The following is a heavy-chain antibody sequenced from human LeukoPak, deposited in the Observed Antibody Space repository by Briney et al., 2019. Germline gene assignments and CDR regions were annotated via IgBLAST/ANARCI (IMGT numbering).Heavy chain of an antibody. V-gene: IGHV3-21*01. D-gene: IGHD5-18*01. Sequence: PGGSLRLSCAASGFTFSSYSMNWVRQAPGKGLEWVSSISSSSSYIYYADSVKGRFTISRDNAKNSLYLQMNSLRAEDTAVYYCARESDTAMALDYWGQGTLVTVSS. J-gene: IGHJ4*02. CDR3: ARESDTAMALDY. CDR1: GFTFSSYS. CDR2: ISSSSSYI.